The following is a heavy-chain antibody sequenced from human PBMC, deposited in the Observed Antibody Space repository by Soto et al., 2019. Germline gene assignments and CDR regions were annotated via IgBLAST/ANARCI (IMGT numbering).Heavy chain of an antibody. Sequence: QLQLQESGPGLVKPSETLSLTCTVSGGSISSSSYYWGWIRQPPGKGLEWIGSIYYSGSTYYNPSHKSRVTISVDTSQNQFSQKLSSVTAADTAVYYCARLGIVVVVAATLPPDYWGQGTLVTVSS. CDR1: GGSISSSSYY. CDR3: ARLGIVVVVAATLPPDY. V-gene: IGHV4-39*01. CDR2: IYYSGST. J-gene: IGHJ4*02. D-gene: IGHD2-15*01.